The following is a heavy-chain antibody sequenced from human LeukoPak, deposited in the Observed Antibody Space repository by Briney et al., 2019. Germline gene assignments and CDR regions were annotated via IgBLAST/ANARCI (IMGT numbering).Heavy chain of an antibody. D-gene: IGHD1-26*01. CDR2: IIPIFGTA. CDR1: GGTFSNYA. J-gene: IGHJ4*02. V-gene: IGHV1-69*13. CDR3: ARVTKMGVGYFDY. Sequence: SVTVSFTASGGTFSNYAISWVRQAPGQGLEWMGGIIPIFGTANYAQKFQGRVTITADESTSTAYMELSSLRSEDTAVYYCARVTKMGVGYFDYWGQGTLVTVSS.